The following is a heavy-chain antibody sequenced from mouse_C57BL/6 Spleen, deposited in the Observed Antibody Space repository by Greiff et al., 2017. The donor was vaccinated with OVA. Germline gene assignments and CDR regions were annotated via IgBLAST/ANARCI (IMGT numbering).Heavy chain of an antibody. CDR1: GYAFSSSW. CDR3: AREEGSDYYFDY. Sequence: VKLMESGPELVKPGASVKISCKASGYAFSSSWMNWVKQRPGKGLEWIGRIYPGDGDTNYNGKFKGKATLTADKSSSTAYMQLSSLTSEDSAVYFCAREEGSDYYFDYWGQGTTLTVSS. J-gene: IGHJ2*01. D-gene: IGHD2-13*01. V-gene: IGHV1-82*01. CDR2: IYPGDGDT.